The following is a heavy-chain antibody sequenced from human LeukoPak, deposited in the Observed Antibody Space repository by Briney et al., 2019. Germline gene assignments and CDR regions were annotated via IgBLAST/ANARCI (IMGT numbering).Heavy chain of an antibody. CDR3: ARDLTDLYYYDSSGSSFDY. Sequence: GASVKVSCKASGGTFSSYAISWVRQAPGQGLEWMGCISAYNGNTNYAQKLQGRVTMTTDTSTSTAYMELRSLRSDDTAVYYCARDLTDLYYYDSSGSSFDYWGQGTLVTVSS. CDR1: GGTFSSYA. V-gene: IGHV1-18*01. CDR2: ISAYNGNT. J-gene: IGHJ4*02. D-gene: IGHD3-22*01.